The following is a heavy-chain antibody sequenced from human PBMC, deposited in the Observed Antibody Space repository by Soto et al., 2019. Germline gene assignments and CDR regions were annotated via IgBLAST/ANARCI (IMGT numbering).Heavy chain of an antibody. CDR1: GFTFSDYW. CDR2: INGDGSRS. V-gene: IGHV3-74*01. Sequence: EVQLVESGGGLVQPGGSLRLSCATSGFTFSDYWIHWVRQAPGKGLVWVSRINGDGSRSDYAESMKGRFTISRDNAENTVSLQMNSLSAEDTAVYFCARGIRGKYGMDVWGHGTTITVSS. D-gene: IGHD3-10*01. CDR3: ARGIRGKYGMDV. J-gene: IGHJ6*02.